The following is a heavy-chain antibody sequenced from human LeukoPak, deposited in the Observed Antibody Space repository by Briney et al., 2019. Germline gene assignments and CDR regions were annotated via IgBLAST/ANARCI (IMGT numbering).Heavy chain of an antibody. V-gene: IGHV1-46*01. CDR1: GHTFTSYY. Sequence: ASVKVSCKASGHTFTSYYMHWVRQAPGQGLEWMGIINPSGGSTSYAQKFQGRVTMTRDTSTSTVYMELSSLRSEDTAVYYCARDGIGVGVVAANRFYYYGMDVWGQGTTVTVSS. J-gene: IGHJ6*02. CDR3: ARDGIGVGVVAANRFYYYGMDV. CDR2: INPSGGST. D-gene: IGHD2-15*01.